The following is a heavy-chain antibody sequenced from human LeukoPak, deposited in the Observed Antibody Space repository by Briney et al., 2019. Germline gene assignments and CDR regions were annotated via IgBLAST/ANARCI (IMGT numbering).Heavy chain of an antibody. CDR1: GYTFTSYG. D-gene: IGHD2-2*01. J-gene: IGHJ4*02. CDR3: ATNDILPNDY. CDR2: ISAYNGNT. Sequence: ASVKLSCTASGYTFTSYGISWVRQAPGQGLEWMGWISAYNGNTNYAQKLQGRVNTTTDTSTSTAYMELRRLRSDDTAVYYCATNDILPNDYWGQGTLVTVSS. V-gene: IGHV1-18*01.